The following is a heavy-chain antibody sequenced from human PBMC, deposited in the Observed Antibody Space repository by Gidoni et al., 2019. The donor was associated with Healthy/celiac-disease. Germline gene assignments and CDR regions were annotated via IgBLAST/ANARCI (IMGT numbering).Heavy chain of an antibody. CDR1: GFTVSSNY. D-gene: IGHD2-21*02. CDR3: ARGTIVVVTDDAFDI. Sequence: EVQLVESGGGLIQPGGSLRLSCAASGFTVSSNYMSWVRQAPGKGLECVSVIYSGGSTYYADSVKGRFTISRDNSKNTLYLQMNSLRAEDTAVYYCARGTIVVVTDDAFDIWGQGTMVTVSS. J-gene: IGHJ3*02. CDR2: IYSGGST. V-gene: IGHV3-53*01.